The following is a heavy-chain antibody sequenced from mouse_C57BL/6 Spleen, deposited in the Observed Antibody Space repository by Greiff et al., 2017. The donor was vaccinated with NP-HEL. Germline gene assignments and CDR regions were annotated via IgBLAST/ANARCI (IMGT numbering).Heavy chain of an antibody. Sequence: VQLQQPGTELVKPGASVKLSCKASGYTFTSYWMHWVKQRPGQGLEWIGNINPSNGGTNYNEKFKSKATLTVDKSSSTAYMQLSSLTSEDSAVYYCARGGYEGYYAMDYWGQGTSVTVSS. V-gene: IGHV1-53*01. D-gene: IGHD2-10*02. CDR3: ARGGYEGYYAMDY. CDR2: INPSNGGT. J-gene: IGHJ4*01. CDR1: GYTFTSYW.